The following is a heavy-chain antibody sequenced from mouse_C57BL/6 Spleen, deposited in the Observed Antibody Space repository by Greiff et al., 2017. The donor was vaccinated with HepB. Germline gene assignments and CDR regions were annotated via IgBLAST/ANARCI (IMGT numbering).Heavy chain of an antibody. D-gene: IGHD1-1*01. Sequence: QVQLKQPGAELVKPGASVKLSCKASGYTFTSYWMHWVKQRPGQGLEWIGMIHPNSGSTNYNEKFKSKATLTVDKSSSTAYMQLSSLTAADSAVYYCARNTAVDYWGQGTTLTVSS. CDR1: GYTFTSYW. J-gene: IGHJ2*01. V-gene: IGHV1-64*01. CDR2: IHPNSGST. CDR3: ARNTAVDY.